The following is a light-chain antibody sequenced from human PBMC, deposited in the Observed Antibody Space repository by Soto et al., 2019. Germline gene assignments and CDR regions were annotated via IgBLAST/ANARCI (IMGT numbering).Light chain of an antibody. CDR1: QTISTY. V-gene: IGKV1-39*01. J-gene: IGKJ1*01. CDR3: QQTYTLPRT. CDR2: DAS. Sequence: DIQMTQSPSSLSASVGDRVTITCRASQTISTYLNWYQQKPGKAPRLLIYDASSLLSGVPSRFSGSGSGTDFTLTIASLQPEDFATYYCQQTYTLPRTFAQGTKVE.